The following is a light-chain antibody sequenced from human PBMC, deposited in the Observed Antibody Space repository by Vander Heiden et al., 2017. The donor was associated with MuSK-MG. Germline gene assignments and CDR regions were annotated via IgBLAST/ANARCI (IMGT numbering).Light chain of an antibody. V-gene: IGKV3-11*01. CDR3: QQRSNGPT. J-gene: IGKJ4*01. Sequence: EIVLTQSPAPLSLSPGERATLSCSASQSVSSYLARYQQKPGQAPRLLIYDASSRATGIPARFSGSGSGTDFTLTISSLEPEEFAVYYCQQRSNGPTFGGGTKVEIK. CDR1: QSVSSY. CDR2: DAS.